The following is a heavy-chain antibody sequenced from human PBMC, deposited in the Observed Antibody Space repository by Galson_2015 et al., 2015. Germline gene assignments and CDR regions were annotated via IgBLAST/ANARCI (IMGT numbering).Heavy chain of an antibody. CDR2: ISAYNGNT. Sequence: SVKVSCKASGYIFTSYDINWVRQAPGQGLEWMGRISAYNGNTNHAQKFQGRVTMTRDTSTNTAYMELRSLRSDDTAVYYCAREGDYDLYNYYDMDVWGKGTTVTVSS. D-gene: IGHD4-17*01. CDR1: GYIFTSYD. J-gene: IGHJ6*03. V-gene: IGHV1-18*01. CDR3: AREGDYDLYNYYDMDV.